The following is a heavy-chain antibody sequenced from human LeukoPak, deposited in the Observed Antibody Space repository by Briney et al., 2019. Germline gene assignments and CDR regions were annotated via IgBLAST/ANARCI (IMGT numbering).Heavy chain of an antibody. CDR3: ASKLVSGVGSGYDY. CDR2: IYYSGST. D-gene: IGHD3-10*01. Sequence: SETLSLTCTVSGGSVSSSIYYWGWIRQPPGKGLEWIGSIYYSGSTNYNPSLKSRVTISVDTSKNQFSLKLSSVTAADTAVYYCASKLVSGVGSGYDYWGQGTLVTVSS. V-gene: IGHV4-39*07. J-gene: IGHJ4*02. CDR1: GGSVSSSIYY.